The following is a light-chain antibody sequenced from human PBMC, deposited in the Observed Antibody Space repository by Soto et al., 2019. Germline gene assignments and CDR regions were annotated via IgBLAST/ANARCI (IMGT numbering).Light chain of an antibody. V-gene: IGKV1-8*01. J-gene: IGKJ1*01. CDR1: QSISGY. CDR2: SAS. Sequence: AIQMTQSPASVSSSPGDRVTITCRASQSISGYLAWYQQKPGKAPKLLIYSASTLQSGVPSRFTASGFGTEFTLAISGLESEDSATYYCHQYYSFPPWTFGQGTKVDIQ. CDR3: HQYYSFPPWT.